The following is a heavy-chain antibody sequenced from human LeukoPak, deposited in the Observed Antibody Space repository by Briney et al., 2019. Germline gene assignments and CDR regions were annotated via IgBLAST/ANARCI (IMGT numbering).Heavy chain of an antibody. V-gene: IGHV4-39*07. J-gene: IGHJ4*02. D-gene: IGHD6-13*01. CDR2: MYYSGST. Sequence: PSETLSLTCTVSGGSISNSSYYWGWIRQPPGKGLEWIGSMYYSGSTYYNPSLKSRATISVDTSKNQFSLKLSSVTAADTAVYYCARRGPYSSSWFDRGNYFDYWGQGTLVTVSS. CDR1: GGSISNSSYY. CDR3: ARRGPYSSSWFDRGNYFDY.